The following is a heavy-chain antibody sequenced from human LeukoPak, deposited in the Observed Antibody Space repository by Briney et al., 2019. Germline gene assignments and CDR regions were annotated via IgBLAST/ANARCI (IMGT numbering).Heavy chain of an antibody. J-gene: IGHJ4*02. CDR3: TTDQYDYVWGSYSY. CDR1: GFTXXXXA. D-gene: IGHD3-16*01. CDR2: ITYDGSNK. V-gene: IGHV3-30-3*01. Sequence: RLSXXXXGFTXXXXAMHXXRXXPGKXLEXVAXITYDGSNKYYADSVKGRFTISRDNSKNTLYLQMNSLKTEDTAVYYCTTDQYDYVWGSYSYWGQGTLVTVSS.